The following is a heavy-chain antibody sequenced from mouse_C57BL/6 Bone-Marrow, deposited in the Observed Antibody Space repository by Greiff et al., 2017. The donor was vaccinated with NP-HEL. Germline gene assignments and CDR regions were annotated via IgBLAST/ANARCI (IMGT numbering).Heavy chain of an antibody. J-gene: IGHJ1*03. D-gene: IGHD1-1*01. V-gene: IGHV1-52*01. CDR2: IDPSDSET. CDR3: ARMGCYGWYFDV. Sequence: QVHVKQPGAELVRPGSSVKLSCKASGYTFTSYWMHWVKQRPIQGLEWIGNIDPSDSETHYNQKFKDKATLTVDKSSSTAYMQLSSLTSEDSAVYYCARMGCYGWYFDVWGTGTTVTVSS. CDR1: GYTFTSYW.